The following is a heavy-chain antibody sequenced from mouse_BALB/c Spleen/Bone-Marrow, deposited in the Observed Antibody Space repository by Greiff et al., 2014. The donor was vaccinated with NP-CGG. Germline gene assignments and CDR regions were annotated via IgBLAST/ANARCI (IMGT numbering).Heavy chain of an antibody. Sequence: VQLQQPGPELVKPGASVKISCKASGYTFTDYNMHWVKQGHGKSLEWIGYIYPYNGGTGYNQKFKSKATLTVDNSSSTAYMELRSLTSEDSAVYYCARFRYDWYFDVWGAGTTVTVSS. J-gene: IGHJ1*01. D-gene: IGHD2-14*01. CDR3: ARFRYDWYFDV. V-gene: IGHV1S29*02. CDR1: GYTFTDYN. CDR2: IYPYNGGT.